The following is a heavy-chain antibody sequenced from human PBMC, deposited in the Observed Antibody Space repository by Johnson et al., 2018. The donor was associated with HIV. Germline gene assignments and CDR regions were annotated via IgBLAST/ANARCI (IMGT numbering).Heavy chain of an antibody. CDR3: AKDREMATITFVEVAFDI. J-gene: IGHJ3*02. CDR1: GFTFSSYA. CDR2: ISYDGSNK. V-gene: IGHV3-30-3*01. Sequence: QMLLVESGGGVVQPGRSLRLSCAASGFTFSSYAMHWVRQAPGKGLEWVAVISYDGSNKYYADSVKGRFTISRDNSKNTLYLQMNSLRAEDTAVYYCAKDREMATITFVEVAFDIWGQGTMVTVSS. D-gene: IGHD5-24*01.